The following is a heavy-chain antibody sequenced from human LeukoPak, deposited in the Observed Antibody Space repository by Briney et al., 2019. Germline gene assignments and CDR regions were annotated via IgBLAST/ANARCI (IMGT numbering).Heavy chain of an antibody. CDR1: GFTFSSYS. CDR2: ISSSSSYI. CDR3: ARRGYSYGPGAFDI. V-gene: IGHV3-21*01. J-gene: IGHJ3*02. Sequence: GGSLRLSCAASGFTFSSYSMNWVRQAPGKGLEWVSSISSSSSYIYYADSVKGRFTISRDNAKNSLYLQMNSLRAEDTAVYYCARRGYSYGPGAFDIWGQGTMVTVSS. D-gene: IGHD5-18*01.